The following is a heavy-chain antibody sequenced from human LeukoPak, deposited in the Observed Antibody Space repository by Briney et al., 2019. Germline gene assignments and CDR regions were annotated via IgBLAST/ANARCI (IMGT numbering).Heavy chain of an antibody. J-gene: IGHJ4*02. V-gene: IGHV4-34*01. D-gene: IGHD5-12*01. Sequence: PSETLSLTCAVYGGSFSGYYWSWIRQPPGKGLEWIGEINHSGSTNYNPSLKSRVTISVDTSKNQFSLKLGSVTAADTAVYYCASSGGYDYPHYFDYWGQGTLVTVSS. CDR2: INHSGST. CDR1: GGSFSGYY. CDR3: ASSGGYDYPHYFDY.